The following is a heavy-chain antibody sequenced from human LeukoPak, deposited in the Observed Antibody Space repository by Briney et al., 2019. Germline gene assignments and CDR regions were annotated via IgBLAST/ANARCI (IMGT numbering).Heavy chain of an antibody. V-gene: IGHV5-51*01. D-gene: IGHD2-2*02. CDR1: GYTFTSYW. CDR2: IYPGDSDI. Sequence: KVSCKASGYTFTSYWIGWVRQMPGKGLEWMGIIYPGDSDIRYSPSFQGQVTISTDKSISTAYLRSSSLKASDTAMYYCARRRYCSSTSCFTFDYWGQGTLVTVSS. CDR3: ARRRYCSSTSCFTFDY. J-gene: IGHJ4*02.